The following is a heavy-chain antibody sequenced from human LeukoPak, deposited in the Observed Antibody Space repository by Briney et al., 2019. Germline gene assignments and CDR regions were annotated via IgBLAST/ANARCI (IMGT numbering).Heavy chain of an antibody. CDR2: MNPNSGNT. D-gene: IGHD4-17*01. CDR1: GYTFTSYD. V-gene: IGHV1-8*03. CDR3: ARGDRATVTLY. J-gene: IGHJ4*02. Sequence: ASVKVSCKASGYTFTSYDINWVRQATGQGLEWMGWMNPNSGNTAYAQKFQGRVTITRNTSISTVYMELSSLRFEDTAVYYCARGDRATVTLYWGQGTLVTVSS.